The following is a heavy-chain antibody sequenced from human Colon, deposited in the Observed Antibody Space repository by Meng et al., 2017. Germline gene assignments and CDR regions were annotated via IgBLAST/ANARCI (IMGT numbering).Heavy chain of an antibody. CDR1: GGSFSGYY. V-gene: IGHV4-34*01. CDR2: SNHSGST. Sequence: SETLSLTCAVYGGSFSGYYWSWIRQPPGKGLEWIGESNHSGSTNYNPSLKSRVTISVATSKNQFSLKLSSVTAADTAVYYCARGLYDILTGYYIGAFDIWGQGTMVTVSS. J-gene: IGHJ3*02. D-gene: IGHD3-9*01. CDR3: ARGLYDILTGYYIGAFDI.